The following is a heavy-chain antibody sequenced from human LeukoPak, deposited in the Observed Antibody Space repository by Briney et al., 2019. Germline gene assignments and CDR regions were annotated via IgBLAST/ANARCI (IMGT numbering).Heavy chain of an antibody. CDR2: IYYSGST. CDR3: ARDFPDSSSSRRFDY. CDR1: GGSISSYY. Sequence: SETLSLTCTVSGGSISSYYWSWLRQPPGKGLEWIGYIYYSGSTTYTPSLKSRVTISVDPSKTQFSLKLSSVTAADTAVYYCARDFPDSSSSRRFDYWGQGTLVTVSS. V-gene: IGHV4-59*01. J-gene: IGHJ4*02. D-gene: IGHD6-6*01.